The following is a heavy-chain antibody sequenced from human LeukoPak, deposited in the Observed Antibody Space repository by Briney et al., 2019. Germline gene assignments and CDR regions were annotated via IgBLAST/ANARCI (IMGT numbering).Heavy chain of an antibody. D-gene: IGHD5-24*01. J-gene: IGHJ6*03. CDR3: ARGIDGYNYGYYYYYYMDV. CDR1: GGSISSSNW. CDR2: IYHSGST. Sequence: SETLSLTCAVSGGSISSSNWWSWVRQPPGKGLEWIGEIYHSGSTNYNPSLKSRVTISVDTSKNQFSLKLSSVTAADTAVYYCARGIDGYNYGYYYYYYMDVWGKGTTVTISS. V-gene: IGHV4-4*02.